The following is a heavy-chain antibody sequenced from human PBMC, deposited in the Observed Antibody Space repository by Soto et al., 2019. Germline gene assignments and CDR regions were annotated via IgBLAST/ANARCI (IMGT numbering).Heavy chain of an antibody. J-gene: IGHJ6*02. Sequence: QVQLVESGGGVVQPGRSLRLSCAASGFIFSNYGMHWVRQAPGKGLEWVALIWYDGSNKYYADSVKGRFTISRDNSKNTLYLQMNSLTAEDTAFYYCARCTEFYYYDMDVWGQGTTVTVSS. D-gene: IGHD3-10*01. CDR3: ARCTEFYYYDMDV. CDR2: IWYDGSNK. CDR1: GFIFSNYG. V-gene: IGHV3-33*01.